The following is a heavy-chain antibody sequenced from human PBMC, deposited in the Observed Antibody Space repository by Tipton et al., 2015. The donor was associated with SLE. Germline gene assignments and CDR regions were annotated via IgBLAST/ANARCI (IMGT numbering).Heavy chain of an antibody. V-gene: IGHV3-11*01. CDR1: GFSFSDYY. J-gene: IGHJ4*02. CDR3: ARDSRRAFWSGYSPGDFDS. Sequence: GSLRLSCAASGFSFSDYYMSWIRQTPGKGLEWVSSISDSDIPIYYADSVKGRFIISRDNAKNSLYLQMNSLRAEDTAVYYCARDSRRAFWSGYSPGDFDSWGQGTLVTVSS. CDR2: ISDSDIPI. D-gene: IGHD3-3*01.